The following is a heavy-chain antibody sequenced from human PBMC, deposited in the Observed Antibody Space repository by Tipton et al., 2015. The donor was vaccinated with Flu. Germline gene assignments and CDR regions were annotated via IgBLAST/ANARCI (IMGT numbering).Heavy chain of an antibody. J-gene: IGHJ3*02. Sequence: SLRLSCTGSGFTFGDYAISWVRQAPGKGLEWVGLIRSDVYGGTTEYAASVKDRFTISRDDSKGVAYLEMISLKTEDTAVFYCTREDSSAGDRGDTFDIWGQGTKVTVSS. D-gene: IGHD6-19*01. CDR1: GFTFGDYA. CDR2: IRSDVYGGTT. CDR3: TREDSSAGDRGDTFDI. V-gene: IGHV3-49*04.